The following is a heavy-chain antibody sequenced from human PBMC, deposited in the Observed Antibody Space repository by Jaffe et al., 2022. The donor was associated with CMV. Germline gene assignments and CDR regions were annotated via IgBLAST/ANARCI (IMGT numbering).Heavy chain of an antibody. Sequence: QLQLQESGPGLVKPSETLSLTCTVSGGSISSSSYYWGWIRQPPGKGLEWIGSIYYSGSTYYNPSLKSRVTISVDTSKNQFSLKLSSVTAADTAVYYCARLSVIWFGEDWGQGTLVTVSS. CDR1: GGSISSSSYY. CDR2: IYYSGST. J-gene: IGHJ4*02. D-gene: IGHD3-10*01. CDR3: ARLSVIWFGED. V-gene: IGHV4-39*01.